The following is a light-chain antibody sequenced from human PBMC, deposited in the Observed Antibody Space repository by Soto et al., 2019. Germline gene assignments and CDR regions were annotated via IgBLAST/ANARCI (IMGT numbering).Light chain of an antibody. V-gene: IGKV1-17*01. CDR3: LLHDSYLWT. CDR1: QGISNG. CDR2: AAS. Sequence: PMTKSPSPVSASPGARATITCRASQGISNGLSWYQQKPGEAPKRLIYAASSLQGGVPSRFSGSGSGTEFTLTITSLQTDDFATYYCLLHDSYLWTFGQGTKV. J-gene: IGKJ1*01.